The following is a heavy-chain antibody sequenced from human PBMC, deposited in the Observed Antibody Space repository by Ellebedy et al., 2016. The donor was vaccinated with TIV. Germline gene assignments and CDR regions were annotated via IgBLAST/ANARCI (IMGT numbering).Heavy chain of an antibody. CDR1: GFTFSNYA. CDR3: AKGDDLWSRPLDP. CDR2: LPYNRAVI. V-gene: IGHV3-23*01. Sequence: GESLKISCAASGFTFSNYAMNWVRQAPGKGLEWVSTLPYNRAVITYGNSVQGRFTVSRDNYENTGYLQMNSLTAEDTAVYYCAKGDDLWSRPLDPWGQGTLVIVSS. D-gene: IGHD3-3*01. J-gene: IGHJ5*02.